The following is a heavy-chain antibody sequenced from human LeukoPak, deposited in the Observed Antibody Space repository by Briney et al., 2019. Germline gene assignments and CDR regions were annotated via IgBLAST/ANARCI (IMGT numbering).Heavy chain of an antibody. CDR1: GFNSGNYW. V-gene: IGHV3-7*01. CDR3: ARFIASPGPDAFDI. D-gene: IGHD6-13*01. Sequence: GGSLRLSCEASGFNSGNYWMSWVRQAPGQRPEWLANIKQDGIETYYLDSVKGCFTISRDSARNSVYLQMNSLRADETAVYFCARFIASPGPDAFDIWGRGTLVTVSS. CDR2: IKQDGIET. J-gene: IGHJ3*02.